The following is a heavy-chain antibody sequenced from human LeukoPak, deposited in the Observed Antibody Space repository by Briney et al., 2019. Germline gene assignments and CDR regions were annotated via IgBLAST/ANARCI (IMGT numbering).Heavy chain of an antibody. Sequence: ASVKVSCKTSGCTFTGYYLHWVRQAPGQGLEWMGWINPNSGDTHYAQNFQGRVTMTRDTSISTAYMELSRLRSDDTAVYYCVSGLSTSRYFDWSYFDYWGQGTLVTVSS. CDR1: GCTFTGYY. CDR3: VSGLSTSRYFDWSYFDY. CDR2: INPNSGDT. V-gene: IGHV1-2*02. J-gene: IGHJ4*02. D-gene: IGHD3-9*01.